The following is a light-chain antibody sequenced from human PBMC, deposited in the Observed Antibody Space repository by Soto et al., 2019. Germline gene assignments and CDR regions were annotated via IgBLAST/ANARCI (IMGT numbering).Light chain of an antibody. Sequence: EIVLTQSPGTLSLSPGERVTLSCRASQSVSSSYLAWYKQKPGQPPRLLIYGGSTRATGTPDRFSGSGSGTDFTLTISRLEPEDFAVYYCQQYGNSLFTFGPGTKVDI. J-gene: IGKJ3*01. V-gene: IGKV3-20*01. CDR1: QSVSSSY. CDR2: GGS. CDR3: QQYGNSLFT.